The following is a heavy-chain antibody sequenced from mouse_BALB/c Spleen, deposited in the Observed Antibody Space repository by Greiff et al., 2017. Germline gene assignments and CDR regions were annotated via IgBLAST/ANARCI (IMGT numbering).Heavy chain of an antibody. D-gene: IGHD2-4*01. CDR2: ISSGGSYT. Sequence: EVHLVESGGGLVKPGGSLKLSCAASGFTFSSYTMSWVRQTPEKRLEWVATISSGGSYTYYPDSVKGRFTISRDNAKNTLYLQMSSLKSEDTAMYYCTRVFDYDYAMDYWGQGTSVTVSS. CDR3: TRVFDYDYAMDY. V-gene: IGHV5-6-4*01. J-gene: IGHJ4*01. CDR1: GFTFSSYT.